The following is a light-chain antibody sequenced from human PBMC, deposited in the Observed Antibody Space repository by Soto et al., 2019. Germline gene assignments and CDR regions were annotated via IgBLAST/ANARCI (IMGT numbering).Light chain of an antibody. V-gene: IGKV1-39*01. CDR2: AAS. J-gene: IGKJ5*01. CDR3: QQSYSTPIT. CDR1: RGISSY. Sequence: DIQLTPAPSFLSASVGDRVTITCRASRGISSYLAWYQQTPGKAPKLLIYAASTLQTGVPSRFSGSGSGTDFTLTISSLQPEDFATYYCQQSYSTPITFGQGTRLEI.